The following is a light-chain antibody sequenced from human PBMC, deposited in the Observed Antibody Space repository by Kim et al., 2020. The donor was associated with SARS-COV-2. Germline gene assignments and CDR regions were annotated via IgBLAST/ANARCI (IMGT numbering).Light chain of an antibody. J-gene: IGLJ3*02. CDR3: QTWGTGLWV. Sequence: QLVLTQSPSASASLGASVKLTCTLSSGHSSYAIAWHQQQPEKGPRYLMKLNSDGSHSKGDGIPDRFSGSSSGAERYLTISSLQSEDEADYYFQTWGTGLWVFGGGTQLTVL. V-gene: IGLV4-69*01. CDR2: LNSDGSH. CDR1: SGHSSYA.